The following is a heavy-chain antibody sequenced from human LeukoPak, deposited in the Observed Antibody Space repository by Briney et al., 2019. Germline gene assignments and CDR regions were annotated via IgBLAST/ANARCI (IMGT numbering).Heavy chain of an antibody. Sequence: PGGSLRLSCAASGFTFSRHWMNWVRQAPGKGLEWVANINRDGSEKYYVDSVRGRFTISRDNAKNSLYLQMNSLRADDTAVYYCSRALVGGTNYFDPWGQGTLVTVSS. J-gene: IGHJ5*02. D-gene: IGHD1-26*01. CDR3: SRALVGGTNYFDP. V-gene: IGHV3-7*02. CDR1: GFTFSRHW. CDR2: INRDGSEK.